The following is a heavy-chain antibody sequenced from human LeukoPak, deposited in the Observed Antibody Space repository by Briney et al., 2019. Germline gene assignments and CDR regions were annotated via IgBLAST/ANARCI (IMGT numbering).Heavy chain of an antibody. V-gene: IGHV3-13*01. CDR2: IGAAGGT. D-gene: IGHD5-18*01. J-gene: IGHJ4*02. Sequence: PGGSLRLSCAASGFTFSDYDMHWVRQATGKGLKWVSAIGAAGGTYYPGSVKGRFTISRENAKNSVYLQMNSLKTEDTAVYYCTRHHTAMVTSTQTPFDYWGQGTLVTVSS. CDR3: TRHHTAMVTSTQTPFDY. CDR1: GFTFSDYD.